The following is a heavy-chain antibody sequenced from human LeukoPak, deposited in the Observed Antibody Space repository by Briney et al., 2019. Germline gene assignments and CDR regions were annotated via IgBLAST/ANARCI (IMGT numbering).Heavy chain of an antibody. D-gene: IGHD3-9*01. CDR1: GGSISSGSYY. CDR2: IYTSGST. J-gene: IGHJ4*02. Sequence: SETLSLTCTVSGGSISSGSYYWSWIRQPAGKGLEWIGRIYTSGSTNYNPSLKSRVTISVDTSKNQFSLKLSSVTAADTAVYYCARTRMRFDWFDYWGQGTLVTVSS. V-gene: IGHV4-61*02. CDR3: ARTRMRFDWFDY.